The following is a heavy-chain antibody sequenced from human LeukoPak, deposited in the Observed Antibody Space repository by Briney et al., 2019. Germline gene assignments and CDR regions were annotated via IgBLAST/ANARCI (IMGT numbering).Heavy chain of an antibody. J-gene: IGHJ4*02. D-gene: IGHD3-3*01. CDR2: IYSGGST. CDR1: GFTVSSNY. CDR3: ARDSPPYYDFWSGYYDY. V-gene: IGHV3-66*02. Sequence: GGSLRLSCAASGFTVSSNYMSWVRQAPGKGLEWVSVIYSGGSTYYADSVNGRFTISRDNSTNTLYLQMNSLRDEDTAVYYCARDSPPYYDFWSGYYDYWGQGTLVTVSS.